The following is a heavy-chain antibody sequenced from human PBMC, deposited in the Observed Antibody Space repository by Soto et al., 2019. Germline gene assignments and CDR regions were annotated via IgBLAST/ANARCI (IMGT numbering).Heavy chain of an antibody. CDR3: ARGNHRWLQLWYFDL. CDR1: GGTFSSYT. D-gene: IGHD5-12*01. J-gene: IGHJ2*01. CDR2: IIPIFGTA. V-gene: IGHV1-69*12. Sequence: QVQLVQSGAEVKKPGSSVTVSCKASGGTFSSYTISWVRQAPGQGLEWMGGIIPIFGTANYAQKFQGRVTITADEATSTAYMECSSLRSEDTAVYYCARGNHRWLQLWYFDLWGRGTLVPVSS.